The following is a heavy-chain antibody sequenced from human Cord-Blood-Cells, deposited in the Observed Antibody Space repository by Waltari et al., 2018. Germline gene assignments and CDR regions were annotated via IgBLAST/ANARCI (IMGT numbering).Heavy chain of an antibody. Sequence: EVQLLESGGGLVQPGGSLRLSCAASGFTFRSYAMSWVRQAPGKGLRWGSAISGSGGSTYYAVSVEGRLTIIRGNSKNKLYLQRNNLRAEDTAVYYCAKEGGFGTMIVVANDAFDIWGQGTMVTVSS. D-gene: IGHD3-22*01. CDR3: AKEGGFGTMIVVANDAFDI. CDR2: ISGSGGST. V-gene: IGHV3-23*01. CDR1: GFTFRSYA. J-gene: IGHJ3*02.